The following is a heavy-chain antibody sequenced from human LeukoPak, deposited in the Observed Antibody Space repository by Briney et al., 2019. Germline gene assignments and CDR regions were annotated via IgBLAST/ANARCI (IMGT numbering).Heavy chain of an antibody. D-gene: IGHD5-12*01. J-gene: IGHJ4*02. V-gene: IGHV3-30-3*01. CDR1: GFTFSNFA. CDR2: ISYDGSNK. Sequence: GGSLRLSCAASGFTFSNFAIHWVRQAPGKGLEWVAVISYDGSNKYYADSVKGRFTISRGNSKNTLYLQMNSLRPEDTAMYYCAREGGYVFDYWGQGTLVTVSS. CDR3: AREGGYVFDY.